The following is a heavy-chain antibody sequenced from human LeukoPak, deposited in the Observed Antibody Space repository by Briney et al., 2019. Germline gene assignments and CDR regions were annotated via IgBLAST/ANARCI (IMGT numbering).Heavy chain of an antibody. CDR1: GYTFISYD. Sequence: EASVKVSCKASGYTFISYDFNWVRQATGQGLEWLGWMNPKSGKTDYAEKFQGRVTMTRNTSISTAYMELSSLRSEDTAVYYCAKSRSIFLSMIVVDGSYYYGMDVLGQGTKVTGS. CDR2: MNPKSGKT. CDR3: AKSRSIFLSMIVVDGSYYYGMDV. V-gene: IGHV1-8*01. J-gene: IGHJ6*02. D-gene: IGHD3-22*01.